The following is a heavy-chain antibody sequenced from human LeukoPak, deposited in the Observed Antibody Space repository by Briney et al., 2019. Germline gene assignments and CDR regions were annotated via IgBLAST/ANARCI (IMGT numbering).Heavy chain of an antibody. CDR1: GGSISSYY. V-gene: IGHV4-4*07. J-gene: IGHJ4*02. Sequence: SETLSITCTVSGGSISSYYWSWIRQPAGKGLEWIGRIYTSGSTNYNASLKSRVSMSVDTSKNQFSLKLSSVTAADTAVFYCARENSGSYREFDYWGQGTLVTVSS. CDR2: IYTSGST. CDR3: ARENSGSYREFDY. D-gene: IGHD1-26*01.